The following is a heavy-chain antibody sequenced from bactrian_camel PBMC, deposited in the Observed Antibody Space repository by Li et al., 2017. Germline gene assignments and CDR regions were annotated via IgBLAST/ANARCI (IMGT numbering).Heavy chain of an antibody. D-gene: IGHD4*01. CDR3: VNQDNTDYAWY. CDR1: IRKYC. V-gene: IGHV3S54*01. CDR2: MRTSTPIT. J-gene: IGHJ4*01. Sequence: VQLVESGGGSVQPGGTLRLACTQSIRKYCTAWFRQVPGKERELVASMRTSTPITAYDADSVKGRFSISRDNAKSTGYLQMNSLKSDDTALYYCVNQDNTDYAWYWGRGTQVTVS.